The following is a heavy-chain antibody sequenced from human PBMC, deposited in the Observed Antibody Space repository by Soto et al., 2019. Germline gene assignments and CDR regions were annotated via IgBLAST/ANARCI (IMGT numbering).Heavy chain of an antibody. Sequence: PSETLSLTCTVTGGSISSYYWSWIRQPPGKGLEWIGYIYYSGSTNYNPYLKSRVTISVDTSKNQFSLKLSSGTAADTAVYYCARGYSGSYFGNFDYWGQGTLVTVSS. J-gene: IGHJ4*02. CDR3: ARGYSGSYFGNFDY. D-gene: IGHD1-26*01. CDR1: GGSISSYY. CDR2: IYYSGST. V-gene: IGHV4-59*01.